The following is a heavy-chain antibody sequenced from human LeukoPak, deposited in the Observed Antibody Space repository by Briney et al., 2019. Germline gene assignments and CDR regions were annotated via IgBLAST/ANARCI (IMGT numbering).Heavy chain of an antibody. CDR2: IYYSGST. Sequence: SETLSLTCTVSGGSISSGDYYWSWIRQPPGKGLEWIGYIYYSGSTYYNPSLKSRVTISVDTSKNQFSLKLSSVTAADTAVYYCARAGRYYYDSSGYSGGFDIWGQGTMVTVPS. D-gene: IGHD3-22*01. CDR3: ARAGRYYYDSSGYSGGFDI. V-gene: IGHV4-30-4*01. CDR1: GGSISSGDYY. J-gene: IGHJ3*02.